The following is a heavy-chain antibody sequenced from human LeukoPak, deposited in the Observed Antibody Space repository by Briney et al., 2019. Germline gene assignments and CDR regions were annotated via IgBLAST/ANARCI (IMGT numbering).Heavy chain of an antibody. CDR3: ARLRAYYYGMDV. V-gene: IGHV4-34*01. CDR2: INHSGST. J-gene: IGHJ6*02. Sequence: SETLSLTCAVYGGSFSGYYWSWIRQPPGKGLEWIGEINHSGSTNYNPSLKSRVTISVDTSKNQFSLKLSSVTAADTAVYYCARLRAYYYGMDVWGQGTTVTVSS. CDR1: GGSFSGYY.